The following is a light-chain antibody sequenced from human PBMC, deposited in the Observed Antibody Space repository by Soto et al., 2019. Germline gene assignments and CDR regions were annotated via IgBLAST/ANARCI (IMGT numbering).Light chain of an antibody. CDR1: QSISAW. CDR3: QQYNDYSWT. V-gene: IGKV1-5*03. Sequence: DIQMTQSPSTLSASVGGRVSINCRASQSISAWLAWYQQKPGKAPRLLIYKASTLEIGVPSRFSGSGSGTEFTLTISSLQPDDVAIYYCQQYNDYSWTFGQGTKVDIK. CDR2: KAS. J-gene: IGKJ1*01.